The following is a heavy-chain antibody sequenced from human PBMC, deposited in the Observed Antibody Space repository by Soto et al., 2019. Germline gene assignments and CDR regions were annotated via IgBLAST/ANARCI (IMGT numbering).Heavy chain of an antibody. Sequence: GGSLRLSCAASGFTFSNYEMSWVRQAPGKGLEWVSYISSSGTTIYYADSVKGRFTISRDNARNSLYLQMNSLRAEDTAVYYCASFWSGNYYGMDVWGQGTTGTVSS. J-gene: IGHJ6*02. CDR3: ASFWSGNYYGMDV. CDR1: GFTFSNYE. V-gene: IGHV3-48*03. CDR2: ISSSGTTI. D-gene: IGHD3-3*01.